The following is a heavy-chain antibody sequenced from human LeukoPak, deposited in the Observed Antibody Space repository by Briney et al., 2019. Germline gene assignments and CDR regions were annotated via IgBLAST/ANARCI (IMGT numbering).Heavy chain of an antibody. J-gene: IGHJ5*02. CDR1: RGCINSY. D-gene: IGHD3-10*01. Sequence: SETLSLTCPVSRGCINSYWSWIRQPAGQGLEWIGHISGSGTISYNPALQSRLSISIDTSKNQFSLKLMSVTAADTAVYYCARDSGTTGEVKFDPWGQGTLVTVSS. CDR2: ISGSGTI. V-gene: IGHV4-4*07. CDR3: ARDSGTTGEVKFDP.